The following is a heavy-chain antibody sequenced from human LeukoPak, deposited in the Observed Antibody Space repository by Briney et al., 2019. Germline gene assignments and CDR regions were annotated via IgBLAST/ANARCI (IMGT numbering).Heavy chain of an antibody. D-gene: IGHD5-18*01. CDR2: IKSKADGGTT. CDR3: SVDTAMVPTDY. Sequence: GGSLRLSCAASGFTFSNAWMNWVRQAPGKGLEWVGRIKSKADGGTTDYAAPVKGRFTISRDDSKNTLYLQMNSLKTEDTAVYYCSVDTAMVPTDYWGQGTLVTVPS. CDR1: GFTFSNAW. J-gene: IGHJ4*02. V-gene: IGHV3-15*07.